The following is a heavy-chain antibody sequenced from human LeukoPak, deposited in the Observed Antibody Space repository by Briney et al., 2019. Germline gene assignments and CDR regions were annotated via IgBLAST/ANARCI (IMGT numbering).Heavy chain of an antibody. J-gene: IGHJ4*02. CDR1: GGSISSSSYY. D-gene: IGHD5-18*01. CDR3: ARQGGMDTAMVMPDGDY. V-gene: IGHV4-39*01. Sequence: PSETLSLTCTVSGGSISSSSYYWGWIRQPPGKGLEWIGSIYYSGSTYYNPSLKSRVAISVDTSKNQFSLKLSSVTAADTAVYYCARQGGMDTAMVMPDGDYWGQGTLVTVSS. CDR2: IYYSGST.